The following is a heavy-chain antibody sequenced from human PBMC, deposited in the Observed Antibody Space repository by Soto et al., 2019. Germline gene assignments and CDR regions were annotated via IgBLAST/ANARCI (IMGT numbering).Heavy chain of an antibody. CDR2: INTYSGNT. D-gene: IGHD3-10*01. V-gene: IGHV1-18*01. Sequence: ASVKVSCKASGYTFINYGISWVRQAPGQGLEWMGWINTYSGNTNHAQKLQGRVTMTTDTSTSTAYMELRSLRSDDTAVYYCARGVGSGTYYNQYNWFDPWGQGTRVTVSS. J-gene: IGHJ5*02. CDR1: GYTFINYG. CDR3: ARGVGSGTYYNQYNWFDP.